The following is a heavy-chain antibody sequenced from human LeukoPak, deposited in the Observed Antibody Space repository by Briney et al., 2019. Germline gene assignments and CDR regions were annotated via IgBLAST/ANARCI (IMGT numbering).Heavy chain of an antibody. CDR3: ATDYYCSGCSCYPPD. J-gene: IGHJ4*02. V-gene: IGHV3-21*01. CDR2: ISGSSNDI. D-gene: IGHD2-15*01. Sequence: GGSLRLSCAASGFPFSIYTMNWVRQAPGKGLEWVSSISGSSNDIYYADSVKGRFTISRDNAKNSLYLQMNSLRAEDTAVYYCATDYYCSGCSCYPPDWGQGTLVTVSS. CDR1: GFPFSIYT.